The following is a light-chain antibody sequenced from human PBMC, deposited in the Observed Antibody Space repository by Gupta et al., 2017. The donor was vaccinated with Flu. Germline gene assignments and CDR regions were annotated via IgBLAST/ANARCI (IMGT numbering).Light chain of an antibody. CDR3: AALDDRLNGPV. CDR2: SNN. Sequence: SVLTQPPSASGTPGQGITISCSGGSSNIGSNSVSWYQHLPGAAPKLLIYSNNRRPSGVPDRFSGSKSGTSASLAISGIQSEDEATYHCAALDDRLNGPVFGGGTKLSVL. CDR1: SSNIGSNS. J-gene: IGLJ3*02. V-gene: IGLV1-44*01.